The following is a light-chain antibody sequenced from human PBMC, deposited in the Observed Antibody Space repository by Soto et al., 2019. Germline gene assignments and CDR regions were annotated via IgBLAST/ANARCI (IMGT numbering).Light chain of an antibody. V-gene: IGKV3-20*01. CDR3: HHYGNSPT. CDR1: QSVRSDD. Sequence: EIVITQSPGSLSLSPGERGTLSCRASQSVRSDDFAWDQQTPGEAPRLLVYGASSTATGIPDRLSGGGSGTDFTIPISGLEPEDSAVYYCHHYGNSPTFGQGTKVDIK. CDR2: GAS. J-gene: IGKJ1*01.